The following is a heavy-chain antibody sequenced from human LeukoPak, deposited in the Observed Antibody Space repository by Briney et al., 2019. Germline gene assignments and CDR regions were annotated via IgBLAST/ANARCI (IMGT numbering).Heavy chain of an antibody. J-gene: IGHJ6*03. D-gene: IGHD2-2*01. V-gene: IGHV1-69*13. CDR2: IIPIFGTA. CDR1: GGTFSSYA. CDR3: ASSIVVVPAAIDYYMDV. Sequence: ASVKVSCKASGGTFSSYAISWVRQAPGQGLEWMGGIIPIFGTANYAQKFQGRVTITADESTSTAYMELSSLRSEDTAVYYCASSIVVVPAAIDYYMDVWGKGTTVTVSS.